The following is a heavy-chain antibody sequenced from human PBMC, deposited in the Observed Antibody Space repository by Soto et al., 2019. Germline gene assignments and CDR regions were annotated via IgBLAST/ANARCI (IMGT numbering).Heavy chain of an antibody. CDR1: GFTFSLYS. CDR3: ARAVTWGLDV. J-gene: IGHJ6*02. V-gene: IGHV3-48*02. CDR2: ISRSSTGI. D-gene: IGHD3-10*01. Sequence: EVQLVESGGGLVQPGGSLRLSCAASGFTFSLYSMSWVRQAPGKGLEWVSYISRSSTGIHYAHSVKGRFTISRDDATNSMHLQMNSVRDGDTDVYYCARAVTWGLDVWGQGTTVSISS.